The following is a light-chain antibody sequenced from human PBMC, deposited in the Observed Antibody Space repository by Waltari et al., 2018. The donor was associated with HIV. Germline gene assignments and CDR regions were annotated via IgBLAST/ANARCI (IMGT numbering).Light chain of an antibody. CDR3: QSYDTSLSDWV. Sequence: QSVLTQPPSVSGAPGQRVTISCPGSSSHIGAGYDAPWYPHLPGAAPKPLIYGSEYRPSGVPDRFAGSRSGSAASLAITGLQADDEADYYCQSYDTSLSDWVFGGGTKLTVL. V-gene: IGLV1-40*01. CDR2: GSE. J-gene: IGLJ3*02. CDR1: SSHIGAGYD.